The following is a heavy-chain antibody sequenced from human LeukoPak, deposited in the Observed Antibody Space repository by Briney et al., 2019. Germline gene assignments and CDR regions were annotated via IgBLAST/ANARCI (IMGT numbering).Heavy chain of an antibody. J-gene: IGHJ6*03. CDR2: INHSGST. V-gene: IGHV4-34*01. D-gene: IGHD5-18*01. Sequence: SETPSLTCAAYGGSFSGYYWSWIRQPPGKGLEWIGEINHSGSTNYNPSLKSRVTISVDTSKNQFSLKLSSVTAADTAVYYCARGKGRGYSYGSQARRFYYYYMDVWGKGTTVTVSS. CDR3: ARGKGRGYSYGSQARRFYYYYMDV. CDR1: GGSFSGYY.